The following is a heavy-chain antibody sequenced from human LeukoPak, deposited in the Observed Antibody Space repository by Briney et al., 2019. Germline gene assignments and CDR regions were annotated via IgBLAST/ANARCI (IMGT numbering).Heavy chain of an antibody. Sequence: SETLSLTCSVSGDSIAAPSYYWAWIRQPPGKGLEWIASVYYSGNTTYDPSLQSRVTISVDTSKNQFSLSLSSVTAADTAVYYCARQIRYTYDPNWFHPWGQGTLVTVSS. CDR1: GDSIAAPSYY. CDR2: VYYSGNT. J-gene: IGHJ5*02. V-gene: IGHV4-39*01. CDR3: ARQIRYTYDPNWFHP. D-gene: IGHD2-2*02.